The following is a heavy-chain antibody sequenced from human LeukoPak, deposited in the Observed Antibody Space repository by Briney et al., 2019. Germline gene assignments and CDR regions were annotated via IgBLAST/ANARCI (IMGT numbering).Heavy chain of an antibody. V-gene: IGHV4-59*08. Sequence: SETLSLTCIVSGGSISSYYWSWIRQPPGKGLEWIGYIYYSGSTNYNPSLKSRVTISVDTSKNQFSLKLSSVTAADTAVYYCARHVDDYVWGSYRHDLSFDYWGQGTLVTVSS. CDR1: GGSISSYY. D-gene: IGHD3-16*02. CDR2: IYYSGST. J-gene: IGHJ4*02. CDR3: ARHVDDYVWGSYRHDLSFDY.